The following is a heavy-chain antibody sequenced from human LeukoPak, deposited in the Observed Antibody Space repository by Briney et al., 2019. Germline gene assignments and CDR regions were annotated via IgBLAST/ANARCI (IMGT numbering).Heavy chain of an antibody. J-gene: IGHJ6*03. CDR2: ISSSSSYI. CDR3: ARDWITGTTWYYYYYYYMDV. Sequence: PGGSLRLSCAASGFTFSSYSMNWVRQAPGKGLEWVSSISSSSSYIYYADSVKGRFTISRDNAKNPLYLQMNSLRAEDTAVYYCARDWITGTTWYYYYYYYMDVWGKGTTVTVSS. CDR1: GFTFSSYS. V-gene: IGHV3-21*01. D-gene: IGHD1-20*01.